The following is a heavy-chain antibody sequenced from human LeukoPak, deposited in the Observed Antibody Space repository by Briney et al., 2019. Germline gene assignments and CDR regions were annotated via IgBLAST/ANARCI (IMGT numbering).Heavy chain of an antibody. J-gene: IGHJ4*02. D-gene: IGHD3-22*01. CDR3: ARDGGWYDSSGYYYFGY. CDR2: IKQDGSEK. CDR1: GLIFSDAW. V-gene: IGHV3-7*03. Sequence: GGSLRLSCAASGLIFSDAWMGWVRQAPGKGLEWVANIKQDGSEKYYVDSVKGRFTISRDNAKNSLYLQMNSLRAEDTAVYYCARDGGWYDSSGYYYFGYWGQGTLVTASS.